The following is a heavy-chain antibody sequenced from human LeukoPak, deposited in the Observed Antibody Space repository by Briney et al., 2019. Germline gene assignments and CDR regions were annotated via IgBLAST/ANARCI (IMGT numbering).Heavy chain of an antibody. V-gene: IGHV3-7*01. Sequence: GGSLRLSCAASGFTFSSYWMSWVRQAPGKGLEWVANIKQDGSEKYYVDSVKGRFTISRDNAKNSLYLQMNSLRAEDTAVYYCARGRQQLASSSYYMDVWGKGTTVTVSS. CDR1: GFTFSSYW. CDR2: IKQDGSEK. J-gene: IGHJ6*03. D-gene: IGHD6-13*01. CDR3: ARGRQQLASSSYYMDV.